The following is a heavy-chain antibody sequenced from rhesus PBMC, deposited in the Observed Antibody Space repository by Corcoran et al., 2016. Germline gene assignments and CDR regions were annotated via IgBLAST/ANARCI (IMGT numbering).Heavy chain of an antibody. V-gene: IGHV1-70*01. CDR1: GYIFTSYV. CDR2: IHPGYGST. J-gene: IGHJ3*01. D-gene: IGHD6-13*01. CDR3: AAGKSAAGRGWFDF. Sequence: QEQLVQSGAEVKKPGASVKVSCKASGYIFTSYVISWLRQAPGQGFEWMGGIHPGYGSTSYAQKVQGRVTIPADRATGTVYMELSSLRSQGMAVYYGAAGKSAAGRGWFDFWGQGLMVTVSS.